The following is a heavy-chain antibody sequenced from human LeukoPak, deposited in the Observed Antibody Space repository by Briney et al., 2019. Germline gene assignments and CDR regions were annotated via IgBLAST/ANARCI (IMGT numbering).Heavy chain of an antibody. CDR2: INHSGST. J-gene: IGHJ4*02. Sequence: SETLSLTCAVYGGSFSGYYWSWIRHPPGKGLEWIGEINHSGSTNYNPSLKSRVTISVDTSKNQFSLKLSSVTAADTAVYYCARGIVGANDWGQGTLVTVSS. V-gene: IGHV4-34*01. D-gene: IGHD1-26*01. CDR1: GGSFSGYY. CDR3: ARGIVGAND.